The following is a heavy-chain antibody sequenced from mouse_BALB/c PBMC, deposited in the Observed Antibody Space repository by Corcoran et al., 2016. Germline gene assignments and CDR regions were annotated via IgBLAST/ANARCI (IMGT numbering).Heavy chain of an antibody. V-gene: IGHV9-3-1*01. CDR3: ARPGRGGDY. Sequence: QIQLVQSGPELKKPGETVKISCKASGYTFTNHGMSWVMQAPGKGLKWMGWINTYTGVPTYADDFEGRFAFSLETSASTAYLQINNLKNEDTATYFCARPGRGGDYWGQGTSVTVSS. CDR1: GYTFTNHG. J-gene: IGHJ4*01. CDR2: INTYTGVP.